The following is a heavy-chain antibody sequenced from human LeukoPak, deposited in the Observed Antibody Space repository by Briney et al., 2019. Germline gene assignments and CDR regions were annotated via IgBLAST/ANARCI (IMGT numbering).Heavy chain of an antibody. CDR1: GGSISSGGYF. CDR3: AKAEVLWFGELFPYFDY. Sequence: SETLFLTCTVSGGSISSGGYFWSWIRQHPGKGLEWIGYIYYSGSTYYNPSLKSRVTISVDTSKNQFSLKLSSVTAADTAVYYCAKAEVLWFGELFPYFDYWGQGTLVTVSS. V-gene: IGHV4-31*03. D-gene: IGHD3-10*01. CDR2: IYYSGST. J-gene: IGHJ4*02.